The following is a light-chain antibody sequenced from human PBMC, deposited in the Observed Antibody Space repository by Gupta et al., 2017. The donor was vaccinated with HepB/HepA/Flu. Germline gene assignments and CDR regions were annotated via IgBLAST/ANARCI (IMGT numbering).Light chain of an antibody. V-gene: IGKV3-20*01. J-gene: IGKJ1*01. CDR1: QSISTTY. Sequence: EILLTQSPYTLSLSPGERATLSCRTSQSISTTYLAWYQQKPGQAPRLLIYGASSRAAGIPDRFSGSGSGTDFTLTISRLEPEDFAVYYCQQYGDSRTWTFGQGTKVDVK. CDR3: QQYGDSRTWT. CDR2: GAS.